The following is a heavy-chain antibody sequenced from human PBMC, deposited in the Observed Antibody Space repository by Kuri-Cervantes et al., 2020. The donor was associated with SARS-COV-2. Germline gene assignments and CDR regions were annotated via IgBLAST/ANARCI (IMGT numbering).Heavy chain of an antibody. CDR3: ARDYYDSSGYSSFDY. D-gene: IGHD3-22*01. CDR2: IKQDGSEK. Sequence: LSLTCAASGFTFSSYWMSWVRQAPGKGLEWVASIKQDGSEKYYVDSVKGRFTISRDNAKNSLYLQMNSLRAEDTAVYYCARDYYDSSGYSSFDYWGQGTLVTVSS. J-gene: IGHJ4*02. V-gene: IGHV3-7*05. CDR1: GFTFSSYW.